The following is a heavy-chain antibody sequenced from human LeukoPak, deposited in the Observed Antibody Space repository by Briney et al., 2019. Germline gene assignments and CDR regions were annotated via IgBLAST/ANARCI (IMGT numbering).Heavy chain of an antibody. V-gene: IGHV3-21*04. CDR1: AFPFSSYG. CDR3: AKLYYDSSGVDY. J-gene: IGHJ4*02. CDR2: ISSSSSYI. D-gene: IGHD3-22*01. Sequence: GGSLRLSCAASAFPFSSYGMHWVRQAPGKGLEWVSSISSSSSYIYYADSVKGRFTISRDNSKNTLYLQMNSLRAEDTAVYYCAKLYYDSSGVDYWGQGTLVTVSS.